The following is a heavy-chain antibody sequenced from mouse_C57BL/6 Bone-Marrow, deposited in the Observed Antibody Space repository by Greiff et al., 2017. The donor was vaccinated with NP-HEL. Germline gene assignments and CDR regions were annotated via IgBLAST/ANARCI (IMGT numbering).Heavy chain of an antibody. CDR1: GYSFTGYY. V-gene: IGHV1-42*01. D-gene: IGHD2-1*01. J-gene: IGHJ3*01. CDR3: AVPEIYYGPWFAY. CDR2: INPSTGGT. Sequence: EVKLMESGPELVKPGASVKISCKASGYSFTGYYMNWVKQSPEKSLEWIGEINPSTGGTTYNQKFKAKATLTVDKSSSTAYMQLKSLTSEDSAVYYCAVPEIYYGPWFAYWGQGTLVTVSA.